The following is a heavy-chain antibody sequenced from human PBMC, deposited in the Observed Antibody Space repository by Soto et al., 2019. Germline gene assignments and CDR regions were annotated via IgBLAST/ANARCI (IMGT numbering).Heavy chain of an antibody. Sequence: SVKVSCQASRGTFSSYAISWVRQAPGQGLEWMGGIIPIFGTANYAQKFQGRVTITADESTSTAYMELSSLRSEDTAVYYCARDLPIVVVPAAPLIWYYGMDVWGQGTTVTVSS. J-gene: IGHJ6*02. CDR3: ARDLPIVVVPAAPLIWYYGMDV. CDR2: IIPIFGTA. CDR1: RGTFSSYA. D-gene: IGHD2-2*01. V-gene: IGHV1-69*13.